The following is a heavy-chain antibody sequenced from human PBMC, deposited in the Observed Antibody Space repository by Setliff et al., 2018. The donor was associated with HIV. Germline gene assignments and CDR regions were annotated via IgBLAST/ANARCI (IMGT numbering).Heavy chain of an antibody. V-gene: IGHV4-59*11. CDR1: AASIRSHY. CDR3: ARHTVFVRYFDH. CDR2: FYYTGST. J-gene: IGHJ4*02. D-gene: IGHD2-2*02. Sequence: SETLSLTCTVSAASIRSHYWAWIRQSPGKGLEWIGNFYYTGSTDYNPSFKSRVTISLDKSNNQISLNLSSAAAADTAVYYCARHTVFVRYFDHWGQGMLVTVSS.